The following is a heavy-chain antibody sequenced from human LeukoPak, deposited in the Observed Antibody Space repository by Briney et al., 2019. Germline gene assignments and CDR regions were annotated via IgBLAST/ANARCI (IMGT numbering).Heavy chain of an antibody. CDR1: GFTFDDYA. CDR3: AKDRSSVIDGAFDI. CDR2: ISWNSGSI. D-gene: IGHD3-10*01. J-gene: IGHJ3*02. V-gene: IGHV3-9*01. Sequence: GRSLRLSCAASGFTFDDYAMHWVRQAPGKGLEWVSGISWNSGSIGYADSVKGRFTISRDNAKNSLYLQMNSLRAEDTALYYCAKDRSSVIDGAFDIWGQGTMVTVSS.